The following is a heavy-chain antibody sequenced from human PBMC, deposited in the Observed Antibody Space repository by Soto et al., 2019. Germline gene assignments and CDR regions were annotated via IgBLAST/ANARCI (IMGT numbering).Heavy chain of an antibody. D-gene: IGHD6-6*01. Sequence: GGSLRLSCAASGFTFDDYAMHWVRQAPGKGLEWVSGISWNSGSIGYTDSVKGRFTISRDNAKNSLYLQMNSLRAEDTALYYCAKDISTGEYSSSEYYFDYWGQGTLVTVSS. CDR2: ISWNSGSI. V-gene: IGHV3-9*01. CDR3: AKDISTGEYSSSEYYFDY. CDR1: GFTFDDYA. J-gene: IGHJ4*02.